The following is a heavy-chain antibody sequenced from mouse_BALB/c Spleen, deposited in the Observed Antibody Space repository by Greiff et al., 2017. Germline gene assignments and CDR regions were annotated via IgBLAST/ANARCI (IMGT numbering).Heavy chain of an antibody. Sequence: EVQLVESGGGLVKLGGSLKLSCAASGFTFSSYYMSWVRQTPEKRLELVAAINSNGGSTYYPDTVKGRFTISRDNAKNTLYLQMSSLKSEDTALYYCARHGPIYYYGSSYYFDYWGQGTTLTVSS. CDR2: INSNGGST. D-gene: IGHD1-1*01. CDR1: GFTFSSYY. J-gene: IGHJ2*01. CDR3: ARHGPIYYYGSSYYFDY. V-gene: IGHV5-6-2*01.